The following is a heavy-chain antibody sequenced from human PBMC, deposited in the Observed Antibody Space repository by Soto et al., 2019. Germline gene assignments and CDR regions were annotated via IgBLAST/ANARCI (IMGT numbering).Heavy chain of an antibody. CDR2: IYYIGST. V-gene: IGHV4-30-4*01. D-gene: IGHD3-3*01. CDR3: AREYYDFLSGYLTYHGMDV. J-gene: IGHJ6*02. CDR1: GGSISSGGYY. Sequence: SETLSLTCTVSGGSISSGGYYWSWIRHPPGNGLEWIGYIYYIGSTYYNPSLKSRVTISVDTSKNQFSLKLRSVTAADTVVYYCAREYYDFLSGYLTYHGMDVWGQVNTVTV.